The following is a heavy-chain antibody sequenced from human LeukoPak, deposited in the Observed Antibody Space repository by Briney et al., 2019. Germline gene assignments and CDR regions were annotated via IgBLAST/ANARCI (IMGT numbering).Heavy chain of an antibody. V-gene: IGHV3-66*01. CDR1: GFTVSSNY. Sequence: RAGGSLRLSCAASGFTVSSNYMSWVRQAPGKGLEWISVIYSGGSTYYADSVKGRFTISRDNSKNTLYLRMNSLRAEDTAVYYCARDSTVTVNWGQGTLVTVSS. CDR2: IYSGGST. J-gene: IGHJ4*02. CDR3: ARDSTVTVN. D-gene: IGHD4-17*01.